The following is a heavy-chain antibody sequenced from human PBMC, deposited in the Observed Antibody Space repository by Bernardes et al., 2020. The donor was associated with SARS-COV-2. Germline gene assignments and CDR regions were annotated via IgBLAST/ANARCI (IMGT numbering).Heavy chain of an antibody. CDR2: VKSDGSST. J-gene: IGHJ6*02. CDR3: TRDQLQNYGMDV. CDR1: GFTFSSYW. Sequence: GGSLRLSCAASGFTFSSYWMNWVRQAPGKGLVWVSHVKSDGSSTDYADSVKGRFTISRDNAKNTLYLQMNSLRAEDTAVYYCTRDQLQNYGMDVWGQGTTVTVSS. V-gene: IGHV3-74*01. D-gene: IGHD1-1*01.